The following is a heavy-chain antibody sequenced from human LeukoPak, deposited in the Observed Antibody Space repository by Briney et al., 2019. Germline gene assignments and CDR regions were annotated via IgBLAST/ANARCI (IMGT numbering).Heavy chain of an antibody. CDR3: ARMSPSSSPGY. CDR1: GYTFTSYY. J-gene: IGHJ4*02. V-gene: IGHV1-46*01. Sequence: ASVKVSCKASGYTFTSYYMHWVRQAPGQGLEWMGIINPSGGSTSYAQKFQGRVAMTTDTSTSTAYMELRSLRSDDTAVYYCARMSPSSSPGYWGQGTLVTVSS. D-gene: IGHD2-2*01. CDR2: INPSGGST.